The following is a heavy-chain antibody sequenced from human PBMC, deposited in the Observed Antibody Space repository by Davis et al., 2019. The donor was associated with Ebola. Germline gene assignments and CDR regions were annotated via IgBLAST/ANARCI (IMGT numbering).Heavy chain of an antibody. CDR1: GFTLTNTP. V-gene: IGHV3-30*04. D-gene: IGHD4-11*01. Sequence: GGSLRLSCVVSGFTLTNTPMVWVRQAPGRGLEWVASVAFDGGSKYYADSVKDRFTISRDDSKDTLYLQMTSLRADDTAVYYCATQGGYSNGGHFDFWGQGTLVTVSS. CDR2: VAFDGGSK. J-gene: IGHJ4*02. CDR3: ATQGGYSNGGHFDF.